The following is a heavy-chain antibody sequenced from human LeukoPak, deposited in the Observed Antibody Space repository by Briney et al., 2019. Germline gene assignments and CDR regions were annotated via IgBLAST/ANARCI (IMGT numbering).Heavy chain of an antibody. CDR3: ARSGYNRFDY. D-gene: IGHD5-24*01. CDR2: FSGSGGST. Sequence: GGSLRLSCAASGFTCNNYAMTWVRQAPGKGLEWVSAFSGSGGSTYYADSVKGRVTISRDNSKNTLYLQMNSLRAEDTAVYYCARSGYNRFDYWGQGTLVTVSS. J-gene: IGHJ4*02. CDR1: GFTCNNYA. V-gene: IGHV3-23*01.